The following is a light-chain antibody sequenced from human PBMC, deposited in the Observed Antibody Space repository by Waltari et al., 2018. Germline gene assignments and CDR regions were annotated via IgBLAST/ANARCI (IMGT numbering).Light chain of an antibody. J-gene: IGKJ2*01. Sequence: IVMTQSPATLSVSPGERATLSCRASQSVGGNLAWYQQKPGQAPRLLIYGASTWVTGLPARFSGSGSETEFTLTISSVQSEDFAVYYCQQYNDWPLYIFGQGTKLEIK. CDR3: QQYNDWPLYI. CDR1: QSVGGN. CDR2: GAS. V-gene: IGKV3-15*01.